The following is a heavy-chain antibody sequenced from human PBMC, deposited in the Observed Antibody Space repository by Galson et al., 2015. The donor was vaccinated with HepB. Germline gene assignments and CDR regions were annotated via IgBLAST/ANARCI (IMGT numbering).Heavy chain of an antibody. CDR2: INPNSGGT. CDR3: AREGAYCSSTSCSGGWFDP. Sequence: SVKVSCKASGYTFTGYYMHWVRQAPGQGLEWMGRINPNSGGTNYAQKFQGRVTMTRDMSISTAYMELSRLRSDDTAVYYCAREGAYCSSTSCSGGWFDPWGQGTLVTVSS. CDR1: GYTFTGYY. J-gene: IGHJ5*02. D-gene: IGHD2-2*01. V-gene: IGHV1-2*06.